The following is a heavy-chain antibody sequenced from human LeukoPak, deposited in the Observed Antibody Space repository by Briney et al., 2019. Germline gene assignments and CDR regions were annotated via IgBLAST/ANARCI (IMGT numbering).Heavy chain of an antibody. J-gene: IGHJ4*02. CDR3: AKDAAAAVSYYFDY. Sequence: PGRSLRLSCAASGFTFSSYGMHWVRQAPGKGPEWVAAISYDGSNKYHADSVKGRFTISRDNSKNTLYLQMNSLRAEDTAVYYCAKDAAAAVSYYFDYWGQGTLVTVSS. V-gene: IGHV3-30*18. CDR1: GFTFSSYG. D-gene: IGHD6-13*01. CDR2: ISYDGSNK.